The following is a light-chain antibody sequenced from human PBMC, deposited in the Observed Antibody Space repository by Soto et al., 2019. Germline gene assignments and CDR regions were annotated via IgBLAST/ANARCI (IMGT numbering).Light chain of an antibody. V-gene: IGLV2-14*01. J-gene: IGLJ1*01. CDR1: ITDIGAYNY. CDR2: GVS. CDR3: SSYTSSITPYV. Sequence: QSVLTRPSSLSGPPGQSITISCTGTITDIGAYNYVSWYQQHPGKAPKLLIYGVSSRPSGVSNRFSGSKSGNAAYLTISGLQADDEAEYYCSSYTSSITPYVFGTGTKVTVL.